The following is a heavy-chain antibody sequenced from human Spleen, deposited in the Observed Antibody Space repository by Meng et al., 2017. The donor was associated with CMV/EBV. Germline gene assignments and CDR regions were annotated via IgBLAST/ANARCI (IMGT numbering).Heavy chain of an antibody. CDR2: IYYSGST. Sequence: SETLSLTCTVSGGSISSSDYYWDWIRQPPGKGLEWIGTIYYSGSTYYNPSLKSRVTLSVDTSKNQFSLKLRSVTAADTAVYYCARGPPKSELVTIFGVVTLLIEHFDYWGQGTLVTVSS. CDR3: ARGPPKSELVTIFGVVTLLIEHFDY. J-gene: IGHJ4*02. CDR1: GGSISSSDYY. D-gene: IGHD3-3*01. V-gene: IGHV4-39*07.